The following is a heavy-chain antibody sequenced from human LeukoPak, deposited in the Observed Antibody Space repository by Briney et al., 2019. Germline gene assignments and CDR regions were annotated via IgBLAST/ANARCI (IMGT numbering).Heavy chain of an antibody. Sequence: GGSLRLSCAASGFTFSSYTMSWVRQAPGKGLEWVSGLSTSGTSTYHADSVKGRFTISRDNSKNTLHLQMNSLRAEDTAVYYCVTRGSSITYFPYWGQGTLVTVSS. J-gene: IGHJ4*02. V-gene: IGHV3-23*01. CDR2: LSTSGTST. CDR1: GFTFSSYT. D-gene: IGHD1-26*01. CDR3: VTRGSSITYFPY.